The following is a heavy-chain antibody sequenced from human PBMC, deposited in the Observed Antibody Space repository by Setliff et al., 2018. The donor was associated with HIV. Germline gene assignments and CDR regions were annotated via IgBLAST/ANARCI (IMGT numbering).Heavy chain of an antibody. Sequence: SETLSLTCTVSGDSVSSASYYWRWIRQPPGKGLEWIGYIYYSGTTKYNPSLKSRVTISVDTSKNQCSLRLSSVTAADTAVYYCASEAWTSYRSSSGYYYYYMDVWGKGTTVTVSS. V-gene: IGHV4-61*01. CDR3: ASEAWTSYRSSSGYYYYYMDV. CDR2: IYYSGTT. D-gene: IGHD6-6*01. J-gene: IGHJ6*03. CDR1: GDSVSSASYY.